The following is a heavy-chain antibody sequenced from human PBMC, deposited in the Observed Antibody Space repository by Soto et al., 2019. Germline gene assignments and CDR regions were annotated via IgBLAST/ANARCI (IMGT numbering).Heavy chain of an antibody. CDR2: FSGSGGST. CDR1: GFTFSIYA. V-gene: IGHV3-23*01. Sequence: EVQFLASGGGLVQPGGSLRLSCAASGFTFSIYAMSWVRRAPGKGLEWVSSFSGSGGSTYYADSVKGRFTISRDNSKNTLYLEMSSLTAEDTAVYYWARDDAYYDIWTAFYFDYRGQGTLFAVSS. J-gene: IGHJ4*02. CDR3: ARDDAYYDIWTAFYFDY. D-gene: IGHD3-9*01.